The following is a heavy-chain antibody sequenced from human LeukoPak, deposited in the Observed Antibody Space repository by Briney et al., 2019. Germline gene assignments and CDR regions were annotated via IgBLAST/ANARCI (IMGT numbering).Heavy chain of an antibody. D-gene: IGHD3-10*01. CDR2: IYYSGST. V-gene: IGHV4-59*08. CDR3: ARVTGSYMDY. CDR1: GGSISSYY. J-gene: IGHJ4*02. Sequence: SETLSLTCTVSGGSISSYYWSWLRQPPGKGLEWIGYIYYSGSTNYNPSLKSRVTISVDTSKNQFSLKLSSVTAADTVVYYCARVTGSYMDYWGQGTLVTASS.